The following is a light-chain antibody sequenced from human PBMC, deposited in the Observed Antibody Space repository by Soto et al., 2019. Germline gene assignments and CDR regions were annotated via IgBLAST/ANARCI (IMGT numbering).Light chain of an antibody. V-gene: IGLV2-11*01. CDR2: DVS. Sequence: QSALTQPRSVSGSPGQSVTISCTGTSSDVGGYNYVSWYQQHPGKAPELMIYDVSKRPSGVPDRFSGSKSGNTASLTISGLQAEDEADYYCCSYAGSYTFGYVFGTGTKVTVL. CDR1: SSDVGGYNY. J-gene: IGLJ1*01. CDR3: CSYAGSYTFGYV.